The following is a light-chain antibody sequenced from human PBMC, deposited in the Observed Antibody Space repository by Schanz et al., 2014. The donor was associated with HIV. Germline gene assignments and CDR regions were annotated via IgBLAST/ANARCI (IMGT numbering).Light chain of an antibody. CDR3: XSXXXXXXXYV. Sequence: QSALAQPASVSGSPGQSITISCTGTSNDVGTTDRVSWYQQHPDKAPKLMIYEVSERPPGVSSRFSGSKSGNTASLTISGXXXXDEADYXCXSXXXXXXXYVFGTGTKLTVL. CDR2: EVS. J-gene: IGLJ1*01. V-gene: IGLV2-23*02. CDR1: SNDVGTTDR.